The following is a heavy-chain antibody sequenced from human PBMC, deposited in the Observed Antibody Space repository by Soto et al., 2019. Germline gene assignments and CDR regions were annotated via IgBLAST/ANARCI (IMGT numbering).Heavy chain of an antibody. D-gene: IGHD3-10*01. J-gene: IGHJ4*02. CDR2: INAGNGNT. CDR1: GYTFTSYA. Sequence: QVQLVQSGAEVKKPGASVKVSCKAPGYTFTSYAMDWVRQAPGQRLEWMGWINAGNGNTKYSQKFQGRVTITRDTSASTAYMELSSLRSEDTAVYYCARDMGFGLSDYWGQGTLVTVSS. V-gene: IGHV1-3*01. CDR3: ARDMGFGLSDY.